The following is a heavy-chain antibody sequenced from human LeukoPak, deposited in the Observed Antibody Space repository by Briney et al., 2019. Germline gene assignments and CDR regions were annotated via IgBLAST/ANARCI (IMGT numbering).Heavy chain of an antibody. CDR2: IYYIGST. CDR3: ARGPRGGNELWVY. D-gene: IGHD3-10*01. CDR1: GGSISSYY. J-gene: IGHJ4*02. Sequence: PSETLSLTCTVSGGSISSYYWSWIRQPPGKGLDWIGYIYYIGSTNYNPSLKSRVTISVDPSKNQFSLKLSSVTAADTAVYYCARGPRGGNELWVYWGQGTLVTVSS. V-gene: IGHV4-59*13.